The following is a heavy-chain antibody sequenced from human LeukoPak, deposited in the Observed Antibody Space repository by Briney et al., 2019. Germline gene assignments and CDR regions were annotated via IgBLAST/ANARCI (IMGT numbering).Heavy chain of an antibody. CDR1: GGSISSYY. D-gene: IGHD3-10*01. CDR2: IYYSGSS. CDR3: AREPHSMKYYYGSGSLTGILDV. Sequence: SETLSLTCTVSGGSISSYYWSWIRQPPGKGLEWIGYIYYSGSSNYNPSLKSRVTISVDTSKNQFSLRLSSVTAADTAVYYCAREPHSMKYYYGSGSLTGILDVWGKGTTVTVSS. V-gene: IGHV4-59*01. J-gene: IGHJ6*04.